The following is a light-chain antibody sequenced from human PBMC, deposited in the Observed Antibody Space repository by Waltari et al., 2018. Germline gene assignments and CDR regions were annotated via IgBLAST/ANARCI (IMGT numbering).Light chain of an antibody. V-gene: IGKV1-33*01. CDR3: QQYDSLWT. CDR2: DSS. Sequence: IYDSSNFETGVPSRFSGSRSGTDFTLTISSLLPEDFATYYCQQYDSLWTFGPGTKVEL. J-gene: IGKJ1*01.